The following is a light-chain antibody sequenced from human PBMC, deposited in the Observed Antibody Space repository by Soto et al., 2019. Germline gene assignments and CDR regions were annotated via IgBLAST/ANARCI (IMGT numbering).Light chain of an antibody. CDR2: EVS. CDR3: SSYTSSSTLV. J-gene: IGLJ2*01. Sequence: QSALTQPASVCGSPGQSITISCTGTSSDVGGYNYVSWYQQHPGKAPKLMIYEVSNRPSGVSNRFSGSKSGNTASLTIYGLQAEDEADYYCSSYTSSSTLVFGGGTKLTVL. V-gene: IGLV2-14*01. CDR1: SSDVGGYNY.